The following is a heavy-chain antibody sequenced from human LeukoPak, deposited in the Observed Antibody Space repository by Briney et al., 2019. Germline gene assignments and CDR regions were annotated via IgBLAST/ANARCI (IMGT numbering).Heavy chain of an antibody. CDR3: ARGGIVATIVRAWFDP. J-gene: IGHJ5*02. CDR2: IIPIFGTA. CDR1: GATFSSYA. Sequence: SVKVSCKASGATFSSYAISWVRQAPGQGLEWMGGIIPIFGTANYAQKFQGRVTITADESTSTAYMELSSLRSEDTAVYYCARGGIVATIVRAWFDPWGQGTLVTVSS. V-gene: IGHV1-69*13. D-gene: IGHD5-12*01.